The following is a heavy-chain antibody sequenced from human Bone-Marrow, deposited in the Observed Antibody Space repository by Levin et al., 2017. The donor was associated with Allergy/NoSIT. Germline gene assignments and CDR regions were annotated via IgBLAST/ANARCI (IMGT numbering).Heavy chain of an antibody. D-gene: IGHD3-3*01. V-gene: IGHV3-30*03. CDR2: ISYDGKTK. CDR1: GFVFDTYG. J-gene: IGHJ6*02. Sequence: GGSLRLSCGGSGFVFDTYGIHWVRQAPGKGLEWVAVISYDGKTKYYADFVNGRFTVSRDDSKNTAYLRMNSLRPDDTAVYHCAGDLTMYGEVTYGMDVWGQGTTVTVSS. CDR3: AGDLTMYGEVTYGMDV.